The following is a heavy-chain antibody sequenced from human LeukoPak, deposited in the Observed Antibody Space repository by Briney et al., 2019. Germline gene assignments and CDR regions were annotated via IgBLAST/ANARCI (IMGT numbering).Heavy chain of an antibody. CDR1: GFTFDDYA. J-gene: IGHJ6*03. D-gene: IGHD3-10*01. V-gene: IGHV3-9*01. Sequence: PGGSLRLSCAASGFTFDDYAMHWVRQAPGKGLEWVSGISWNSGSIGYADSVKGRFTISRDNAKHSLYLQMNSLRAEDTALYYCAKDGSGSYYYYYYMDVWGKGTTVTVSS. CDR2: ISWNSGSI. CDR3: AKDGSGSYYYYYYMDV.